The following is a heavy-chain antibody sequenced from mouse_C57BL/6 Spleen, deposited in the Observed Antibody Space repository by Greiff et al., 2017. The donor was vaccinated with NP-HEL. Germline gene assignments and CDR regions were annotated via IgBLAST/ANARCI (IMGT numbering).Heavy chain of an antibody. CDR2: IDPSDSYT. Sequence: VQLQQPGAELVMPGASVKLSCKASGYTFTSYWMHWVKQRPGQGLEWIGEIDPSDSYTNYNQKFKGKSTLTVDKSSSTAYMQLSSLTSEDSAVYYCARPDYYGSSSGFAYWGQGTLVTVSA. CDR1: GYTFTSYW. J-gene: IGHJ3*01. CDR3: ARPDYYGSSSGFAY. D-gene: IGHD1-1*01. V-gene: IGHV1-69*01.